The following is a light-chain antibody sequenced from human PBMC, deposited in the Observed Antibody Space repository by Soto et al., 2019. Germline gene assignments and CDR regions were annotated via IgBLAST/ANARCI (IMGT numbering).Light chain of an antibody. V-gene: IGKV3-11*01. J-gene: IGKJ1*01. CDR3: QQRSNWPWT. Sequence: EIVLTQSPATLSLSPGERATLSCRASQSVSTYLAWYEQKPGQAPRLLIYDASNSATGIPARFSGSWSGTDFTLTISSLEPEDFAVYYCQQRSNWPWTFGQGTKVDIK. CDR2: DAS. CDR1: QSVSTY.